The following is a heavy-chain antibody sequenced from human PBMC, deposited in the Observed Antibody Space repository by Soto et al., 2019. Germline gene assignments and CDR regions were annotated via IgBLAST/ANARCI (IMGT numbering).Heavy chain of an antibody. CDR2: IYWDDDK. D-gene: IGHD4-17*01. J-gene: IGHJ4*02. CDR1: GFSLSTSGVG. Sequence: QITLKESGPTLVKPTQTLTLTCTFSGFSLSTSGVGVGWIRQPPGKALVWLALIYWDDDKRYSPFLKSRLTIGKALTKNHMVLTMTNIDPVDTATYYDAPLFTVTALYYLAFWGQGTLVTVSS. CDR3: APLFTVTALYYLAF. V-gene: IGHV2-5*02.